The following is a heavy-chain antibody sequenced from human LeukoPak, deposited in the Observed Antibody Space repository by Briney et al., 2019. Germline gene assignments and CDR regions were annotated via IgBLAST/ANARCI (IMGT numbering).Heavy chain of an antibody. J-gene: IGHJ4*02. CDR3: ARGMGVDY. D-gene: IGHD1-26*01. Sequence: GGSLRLSCAASGFTFSNYSMNWVRQAPGKGLEWVSYISSSSSTIYYADSVKGRFTISRDNAKNSLYLQMNSLRAEDTAVYYCARGMGVDYWGQGTLVTVSS. V-gene: IGHV3-48*04. CDR2: ISSSSSTI. CDR1: GFTFSNYS.